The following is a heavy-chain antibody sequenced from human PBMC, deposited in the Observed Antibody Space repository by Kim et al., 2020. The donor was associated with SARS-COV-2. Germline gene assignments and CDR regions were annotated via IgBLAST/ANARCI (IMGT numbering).Heavy chain of an antibody. CDR3: ARDGGIAVAGNSDDAFDI. CDR1: GGSISSYY. D-gene: IGHD6-19*01. V-gene: IGHV4-59*13. J-gene: IGHJ3*02. Sequence: SETLSLTCTVSGGSISSYYWSWIRQPPGKGLEWIGYIYYSGSTNYNPSLKSRVTISVDTSKNQFSLKLSSVTAADTAVYYCARDGGIAVAGNSDDAFDIWGQGTMVTVSS. CDR2: IYYSGST.